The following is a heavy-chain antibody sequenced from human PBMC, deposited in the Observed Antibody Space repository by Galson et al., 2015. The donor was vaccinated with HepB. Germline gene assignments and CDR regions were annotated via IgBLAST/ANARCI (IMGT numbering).Heavy chain of an antibody. V-gene: IGHV3-30*18. Sequence: SLRLSCAASGFILSNYGMQWVRQPPGRGLQWVAVISSDGSTQYYADSVKGRFTISRDTSKNMLHLQMNSLRPEDTAVYYCVKESGIPQYGAYFDYWGQGALVTVSS. D-gene: IGHD4/OR15-4a*01. J-gene: IGHJ4*02. CDR2: ISSDGSTQ. CDR1: GFILSNYG. CDR3: VKESGIPQYGAYFDY.